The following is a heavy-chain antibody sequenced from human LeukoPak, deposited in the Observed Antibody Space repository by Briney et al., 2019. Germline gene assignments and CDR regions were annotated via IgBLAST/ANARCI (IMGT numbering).Heavy chain of an antibody. V-gene: IGHV4-38-2*02. Sequence: SETLSLTCTVSGYSISSGYYWGWIRQPPGKGLEWIGSIYHSGSTYYNPSLKSRVTISVDTSKNQFSLKLSSVTAADTAVYYCARDSSSWSMDVRGQGTTVTVSS. J-gene: IGHJ6*02. D-gene: IGHD6-13*01. CDR2: IYHSGST. CDR3: ARDSSSWSMDV. CDR1: GYSISSGYY.